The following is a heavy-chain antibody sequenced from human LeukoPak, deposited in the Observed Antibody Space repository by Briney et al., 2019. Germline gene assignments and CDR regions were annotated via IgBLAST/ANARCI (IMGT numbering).Heavy chain of an antibody. CDR3: ARDPGYCSGGSCYSFDY. CDR2: IYYSGST. CDR1: GGSISSYY. Sequence: SETLSLTCTVSGGSISSYYWSWIRQPPGKGLEWIGYIYYSGSTYYNPSLKSRVTISVDTSKNQFSLKLSSVTAADTAVYYCARDPGYCSGGSCYSFDYWGQGTLVTVSS. D-gene: IGHD2-15*01. V-gene: IGHV4-59*12. J-gene: IGHJ4*02.